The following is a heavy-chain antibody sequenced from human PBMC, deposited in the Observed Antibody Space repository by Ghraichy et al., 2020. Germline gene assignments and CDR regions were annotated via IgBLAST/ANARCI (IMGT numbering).Heavy chain of an antibody. V-gene: IGHV1-24*01. CDR1: GYTLTELS. CDR3: ATGVLYSGSSPLDAFDI. J-gene: IGHJ3*02. Sequence: ASVKVSCKVSGYTLTELSMHWVRQAPGKGLEWMGGFDPEDGETIYTQKFQGRVTMTEDTSTDTAYMELSSLRSEDTAVYYCATGVLYSGSSPLDAFDIWGQGTMVTVSS. CDR2: FDPEDGET. D-gene: IGHD1-26*01.